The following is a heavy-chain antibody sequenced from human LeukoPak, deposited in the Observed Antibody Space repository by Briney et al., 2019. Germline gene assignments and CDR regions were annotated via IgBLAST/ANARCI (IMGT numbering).Heavy chain of an antibody. J-gene: IGHJ4*02. CDR3: ARLAGVLAVGGEDY. D-gene: IGHD3-10*01. CDR1: GYIFTDYW. CDR2: IYPRDSDI. V-gene: IGHV5-51*01. Sequence: GESLKISCEVAGYIFTDYWIAWGRQTPAKGLEWMGIIYPRDSDIQYSPSFQGNVTISADKSTSTTSLHWDTLEASDNAMYYCARLAGVLAVGGEDYWGQGTLVTVSS.